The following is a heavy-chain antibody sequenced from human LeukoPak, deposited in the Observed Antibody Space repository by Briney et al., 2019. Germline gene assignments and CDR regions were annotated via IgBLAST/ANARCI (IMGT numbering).Heavy chain of an antibody. CDR1: GGSISSDY. Sequence: SETLSLTCSVSGGSISSDYWAWIRQPPGKGLEWIGYMYYTGSTNYNPSLKSRVTISLATSKNQFSPKVSSVTAADTAVYYCARVSVVYGMDVWGRGTTVTVSS. CDR2: MYYTGST. V-gene: IGHV4-59*01. J-gene: IGHJ6*02. CDR3: ARVSVVYGMDV.